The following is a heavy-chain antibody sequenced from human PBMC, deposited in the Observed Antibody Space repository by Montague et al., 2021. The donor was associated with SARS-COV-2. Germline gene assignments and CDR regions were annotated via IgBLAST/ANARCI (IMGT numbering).Heavy chain of an antibody. Sequence: SETLSLTCTVSGGSISSYYWSWIRLPPGKGLEWIGYIYYSGSTNYNPSLKSRVTISVDTSKNQFSLKLSSVTAADTAVYYCARDSHYYDSSGHFDYWGQGTLVTVSS. D-gene: IGHD3-22*01. CDR1: GGSISSYY. CDR2: IYYSGST. CDR3: ARDSHYYDSSGHFDY. V-gene: IGHV4-59*13. J-gene: IGHJ4*02.